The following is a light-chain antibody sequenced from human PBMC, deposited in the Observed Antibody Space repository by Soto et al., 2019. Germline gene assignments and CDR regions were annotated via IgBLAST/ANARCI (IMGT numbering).Light chain of an antibody. Sequence: EIVLTQSPGTLSLSPGERATLSCRAAQSINSNNLAWYQQRPGQGPRLLVYGAATRATGIPDRCSGSGSGTDFSLTITRVETEDFGMYYCQQYGSPALSFGGVTKVEI. J-gene: IGKJ4*01. CDR2: GAA. V-gene: IGKV3-20*01. CDR3: QQYGSPALS. CDR1: QSINSNN.